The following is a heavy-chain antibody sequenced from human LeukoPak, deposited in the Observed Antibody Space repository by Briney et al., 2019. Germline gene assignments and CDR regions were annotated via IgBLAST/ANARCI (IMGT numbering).Heavy chain of an antibody. D-gene: IGHD6-13*01. CDR2: IDWDDDK. V-gene: IGHV2-70*11. CDR1: GFSLRTSGLC. J-gene: IGHJ3*02. Sequence: RESGPALVKPTQTLTLTCTFSGFSLRTSGLCVSWIRQPPGKALDWLARIDWDDDKYYSTSLKARLTISKDTSKNQVVLTMTNMDPVDTATYYCAREIAAAGEDAFDIWGQGTVVTVSS. CDR3: AREIAAAGEDAFDI.